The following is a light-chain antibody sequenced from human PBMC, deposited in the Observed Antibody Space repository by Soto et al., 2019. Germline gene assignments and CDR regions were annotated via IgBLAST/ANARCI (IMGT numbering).Light chain of an antibody. V-gene: IGKV3-20*01. CDR2: GAS. CDR1: QSVSSKN. J-gene: IGKJ5*01. Sequence: DIVLTQSPGTLSLSQGERATLSCRASQSVSSKNLAWYQLKPGQAPRLLIYGASSRATGIPDRFSGRGSGTDFTLTISRLEPEDFAVYYCQQYGSSPSITFGQGTRLEVK. CDR3: QQYGSSPSIT.